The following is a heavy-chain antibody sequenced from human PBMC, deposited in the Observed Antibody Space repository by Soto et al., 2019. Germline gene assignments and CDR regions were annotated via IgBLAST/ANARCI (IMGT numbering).Heavy chain of an antibody. J-gene: IGHJ6*02. D-gene: IGHD3-3*01. Sequence: PSETLSLTCTVSGGSISSYYWSWIRQPPGKGLEWIGYIYYSGSTNYNPSLKSRVTISVDTSKNQFSLKLSSVTAADTAVYYCARLLRFWTGYYRNYGMDVWGQGTTVTVSS. CDR1: GGSISSYY. CDR3: ARLLRFWTGYYRNYGMDV. CDR2: IYYSGST. V-gene: IGHV4-59*01.